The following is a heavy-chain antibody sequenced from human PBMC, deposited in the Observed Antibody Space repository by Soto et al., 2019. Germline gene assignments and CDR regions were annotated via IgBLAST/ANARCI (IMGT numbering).Heavy chain of an antibody. V-gene: IGHV3-23*01. CDR1: GFTFGNYF. CDR2: ISSNGGRT. J-gene: IGHJ6*02. CDR3: AQDLHCYGKDV. Sequence: EVQLLESGGGLVQPGESLRLSCAASGFTFGNYFMNWVRQAPGKGLEWVSDISSNGGRTHYADSVRGRFTISRDNPRNTLHLHLSSLRAADTALYSCAQDLHCYGKDVWAQGPRSPSP.